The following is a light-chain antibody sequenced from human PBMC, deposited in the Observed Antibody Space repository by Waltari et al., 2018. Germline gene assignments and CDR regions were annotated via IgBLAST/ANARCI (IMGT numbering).Light chain of an antibody. V-gene: IGLV3-21*04. CDR3: QGWDNTSDHV. J-gene: IGLJ1*01. CDR2: YDS. CDR1: DIRRKS. Sequence: SYVLAQPHSVSVAPGATARITCAGSDIRRKSVHWYQQKPGQAPRLVIYYDSARPAGNPGRFSGANSGNTSTLTIRGVEAGEEADYYCQGWDNTSDHVCGTGTTVTVL.